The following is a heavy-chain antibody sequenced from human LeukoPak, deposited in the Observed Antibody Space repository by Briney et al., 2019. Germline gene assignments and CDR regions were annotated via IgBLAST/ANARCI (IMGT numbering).Heavy chain of an antibody. CDR1: GYTLTEIS. CDR2: FDAEDGET. Sequence: ASVKVSCKVSGYTLTEISMHWVRQAPGKGLEWMGGFDAEDGETIYAQKFQGRVTMTEDTSTDTAYMELSSLRSKDTAVYYCATDPLLGKYDSSGYLDYWGQGTLVTVSS. D-gene: IGHD3-22*01. CDR3: ATDPLLGKYDSSGYLDY. V-gene: IGHV1-24*01. J-gene: IGHJ4*02.